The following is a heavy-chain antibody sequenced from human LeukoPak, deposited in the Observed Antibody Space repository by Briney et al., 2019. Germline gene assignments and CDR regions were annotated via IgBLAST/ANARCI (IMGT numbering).Heavy chain of an antibody. J-gene: IGHJ4*02. V-gene: IGHV3-23*01. CDR2: ISGSGGST. CDR1: GFTFSSYA. Sequence: GGSLRLSCAASGFTFSSYAMSWVRQAPGKGLEWVSAISGSGGSTYYADSVKGRFTISRDNAKNTLYLQINSLRAEDTAVYYCAKDSPHVLLWFGELLGFDYWGQGTLVTVSS. D-gene: IGHD3-10*01. CDR3: AKDSPHVLLWFGELLGFDY.